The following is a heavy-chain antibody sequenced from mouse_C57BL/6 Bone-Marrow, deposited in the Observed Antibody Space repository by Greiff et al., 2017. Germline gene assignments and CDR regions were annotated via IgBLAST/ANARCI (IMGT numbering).Heavy chain of an antibody. D-gene: IGHD2-3*01. CDR2: ILPSIGRT. Sequence: QVQLQQSGSELRRPGSSVKLSCKDFDSEVFPIAYMSWVRQKPGHGFEWIGGILPSIGRTIYGEKFEDKATLDADTLSNTAYLELNSLTSEDSAIYYCARPGDGYLYYYAMDYWGQGTSVTVSS. V-gene: IGHV15-2*01. CDR3: ARPGDGYLYYYAMDY. CDR1: DSEVFPIAY. J-gene: IGHJ4*01.